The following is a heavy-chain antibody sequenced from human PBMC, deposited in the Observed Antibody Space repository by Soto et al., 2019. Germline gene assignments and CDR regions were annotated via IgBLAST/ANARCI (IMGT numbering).Heavy chain of an antibody. CDR3: AKEKGDYFDY. V-gene: IGHV3-23*01. J-gene: IGHJ4*02. CDR2: IIGSGGTT. Sequence: PGGSLRLSCAASGFTFRNYVMTWVRQAPGKGLEWVSSIIGSGGTTYYTDSVKGRFTISRDNSKNTLYLQMNSLRAEDTAVYYCAKEKGDYFDYWGQGTLVTVYS. D-gene: IGHD1-26*01. CDR1: GFTFRNYV.